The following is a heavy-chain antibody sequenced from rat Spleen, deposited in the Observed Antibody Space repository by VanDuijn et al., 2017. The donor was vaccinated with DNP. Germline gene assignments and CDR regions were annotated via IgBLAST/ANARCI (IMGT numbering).Heavy chain of an antibody. D-gene: IGHD1-11*01. CDR3: ARLGRLRPYWYFDF. V-gene: IGHV5-31*01. Sequence: EVQLVESGGGLVQPGRSLKLSCVASGFTFNNYCMTWIRQVPGKGLEWVASITSSGGSTYYPDSVKGRFTNSRDNAKNTLYLQMNSLRSEDTATYYCARLGRLRPYWYFDFWGPGTMVTVSS. CDR1: GFTFNNYC. J-gene: IGHJ1*01. CDR2: ITSSGGST.